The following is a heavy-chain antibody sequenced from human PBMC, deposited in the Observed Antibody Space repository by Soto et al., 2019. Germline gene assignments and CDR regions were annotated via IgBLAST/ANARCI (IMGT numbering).Heavy chain of an antibody. Sequence: EVQLLESGGGLEQPGGSLRLSCAASGFTFDSFAMTWVRQAPGKGLEWVSAISASGGSTFYADSVKGRFPISRDSSKNTLYLQMNSLRAEDTAVYYCARGAVMPDSWGQGTLVTVSS. CDR1: GFTFDSFA. V-gene: IGHV3-23*01. J-gene: IGHJ4*02. CDR2: ISASGGST. CDR3: ARGAVMPDS. D-gene: IGHD3-16*01.